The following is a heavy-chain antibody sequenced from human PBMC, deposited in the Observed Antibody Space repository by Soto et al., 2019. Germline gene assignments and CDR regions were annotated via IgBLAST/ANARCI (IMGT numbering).Heavy chain of an antibody. V-gene: IGHV5-51*01. CDR1: GYSFTSYW. J-gene: IGHJ3*02. D-gene: IGHD2-21*02. CDR3: ARHTYCGGDCLDAFDI. Sequence: GESLKISCKGSGYSFTSYWIGWVRQMPGKGLEWMGIIYPGDSDTRYSPSFQGQVTISADKSISTAYLQWSSLKASDTAMYYCARHTYCGGDCLDAFDIWGQGTMVTVSS. CDR2: IYPGDSDT.